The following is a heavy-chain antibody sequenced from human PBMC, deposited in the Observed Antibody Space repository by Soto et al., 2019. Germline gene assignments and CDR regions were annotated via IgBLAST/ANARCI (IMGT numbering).Heavy chain of an antibody. D-gene: IGHD2-15*01. J-gene: IGHJ1*01. CDR1: GGSFSGYF. CDR3: AIGTDCSSGSCQGYFEN. CDR2: INHVAST. V-gene: IGHV4-34*01. Sequence: QVQLQQWGAGLLKPSETLSLTCGVHGGSFSGYFWSWIRQPPGKGLEWIGEINHVASTNYSPTVKLRVTMSVDPSRKRLPLPLSPVTAADTAVYFCAIGTDCSSGSCQGYFENWGQGSLVTVSS.